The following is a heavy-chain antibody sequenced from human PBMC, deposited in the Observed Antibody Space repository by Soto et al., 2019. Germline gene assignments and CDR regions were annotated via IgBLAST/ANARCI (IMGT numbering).Heavy chain of an antibody. CDR3: ASHIPAHTSYGSMDLCAFDI. D-gene: IGHD3-22*01. J-gene: IGHJ3*02. V-gene: IGHV1-69*13. CDR2: IIPIFGTA. CDR1: GGTFSSYA. Sequence: GASVKVSCKASGGTFSSYAISWVRQAPGQGLEWMGGIIPIFGTANYAQKFQGRVTITADESTSTAYMELSSLRSEDTAVYYCASHIPAHTSYGSMDLCAFDIWGQGTMVTVS.